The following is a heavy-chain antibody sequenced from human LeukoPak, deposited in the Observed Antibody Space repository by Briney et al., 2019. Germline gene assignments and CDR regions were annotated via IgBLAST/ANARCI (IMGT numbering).Heavy chain of an antibody. CDR3: ARADDDYGGKVCSWYLVL. CDR1: GCTFSICA. Sequence: SVKVSFKACGCTFSICAISWVRQAPGQGLDWMGRIIPILGIANYAQKFQGRVTITADKSTSTAFMELSTLRSEDTAVYYCARADDDYGGKVCSWYLVLCGRGTLVTVSS. J-gene: IGHJ2*01. V-gene: IGHV1-69*04. CDR2: IIPILGIA. D-gene: IGHD4-23*01.